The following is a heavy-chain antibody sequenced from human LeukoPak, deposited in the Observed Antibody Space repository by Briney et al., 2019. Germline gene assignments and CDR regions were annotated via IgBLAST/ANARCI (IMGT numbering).Heavy chain of an antibody. J-gene: IGHJ3*01. D-gene: IGHD3-10*01. V-gene: IGHV1-69*06. CDR3: AREGEYYSESGNLVDASDV. CDR1: GGTFTHYV. CDR2: IAPISGTP. Sequence: SVTVSCKASGGTFTHYVISWVRQAPGQGLEWMGGIAPISGTPMYAQRFQGRVTITADKSTNTAYMEMSSLTSEDTAVYYCAREGEYYSESGNLVDASDVWGQGTMVTVSA.